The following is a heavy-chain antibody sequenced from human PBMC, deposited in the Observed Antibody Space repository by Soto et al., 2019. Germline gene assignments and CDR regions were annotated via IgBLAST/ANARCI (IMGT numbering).Heavy chain of an antibody. Sequence: SETLSVTCTVSGDSIRRGSYYWRWIRQHPGEGLEWIGYIYYTGSTYYNPSLKSRVTISVDTSKNQFSLQLSSVTAADTAVYYCAVDTTMGGPNWFDPWGQGTLVNVSS. D-gene: IGHD5-18*01. CDR2: IYYTGST. CDR1: GDSIRRGSYY. J-gene: IGHJ5*02. CDR3: AVDTTMGGPNWFDP. V-gene: IGHV4-31*03.